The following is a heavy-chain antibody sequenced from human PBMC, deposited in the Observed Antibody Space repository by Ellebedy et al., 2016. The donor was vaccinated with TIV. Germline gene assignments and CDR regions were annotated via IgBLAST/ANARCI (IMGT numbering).Heavy chain of an antibody. CDR1: GGSISSGDYY. D-gene: IGHD3-3*01. J-gene: IGHJ3*02. Sequence: MPSETLSLTCTVSGGSISSGDYYWSWIRQPPGKGLEWIGYIYYSGSTYYNPSLKSRVTISVDTSKNQFSLKPSSVTAADTAVYYCARGRPDFWSGYEDAFDIWGQGTMVTVSS. CDR3: ARGRPDFWSGYEDAFDI. CDR2: IYYSGST. V-gene: IGHV4-30-4*01.